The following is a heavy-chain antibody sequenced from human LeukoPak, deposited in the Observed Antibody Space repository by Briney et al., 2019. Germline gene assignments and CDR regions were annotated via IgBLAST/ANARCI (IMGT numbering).Heavy chain of an antibody. CDR2: ISGSGGST. V-gene: IGHV3-23*01. CDR1: GFTFSSYA. J-gene: IGHJ4*02. Sequence: GGSLRLSCAASGFTFSSYAMSWVRQAPGKGLEWVSAISGSGGSTYYADSVKGRFTISRDNSKNTLYLQMNSLRAEDTAVYYCAKSGCSSTSCYTDYWGQGTLVTVPS. D-gene: IGHD2-2*02. CDR3: AKSGCSSTSCYTDY.